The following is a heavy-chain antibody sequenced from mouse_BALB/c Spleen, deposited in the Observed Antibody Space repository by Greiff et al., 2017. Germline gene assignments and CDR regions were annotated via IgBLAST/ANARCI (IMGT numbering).Heavy chain of an antibody. CDR2: ISSGGSYT. Sequence: EVHLVESGGDLVKPGGSLKLSCAASGFTFSSYGMSWVRQTPDKRLEWVATISSGGSYTYYPDSVKGRFTISRDNAKNTLYLQMSSLKSEDTAMYYCTRDGGYWGQGTSVTVSS. CDR3: TRDGGY. V-gene: IGHV5-6*01. CDR1: GFTFSSYG. J-gene: IGHJ4*01.